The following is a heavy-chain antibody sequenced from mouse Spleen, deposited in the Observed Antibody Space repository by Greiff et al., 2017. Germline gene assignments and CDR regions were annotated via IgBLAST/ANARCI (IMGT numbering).Heavy chain of an antibody. J-gene: IGHJ1*01. D-gene: IGHD1-1*01. V-gene: IGHV5-9*04. CDR1: GFTFSSYY. Sequence: EVKLVESGGGLVKPGGSLKLSCAASGFTFSSYYMSWVRQTPEKRLEWVATISSGGGSTYYPDSVKGRFTISRDNAKNTLYLQMSSLNSEDTAVYYCARGGFYYGSSHYWYFDGWGAGTTVTVSS. CDR3: ARGGFYYGSSHYWYFDG. CDR2: ISSGGGST.